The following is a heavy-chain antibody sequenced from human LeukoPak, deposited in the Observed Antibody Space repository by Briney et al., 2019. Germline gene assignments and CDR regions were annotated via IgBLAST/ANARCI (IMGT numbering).Heavy chain of an antibody. J-gene: IGHJ5*02. D-gene: IGHD1-1*01. Sequence: GGSLRLSCAASGFTFSSHGMHWVRQAPGKGLEWVALIWYDGSNKEYADSVKGRFTISRDSSKNTLYLQMDSLRDEDTAVYYCARDQGTSTTAPKRKGRFDPWGQGTLVTVSS. CDR2: IWYDGSNK. V-gene: IGHV3-33*01. CDR3: ARDQGTSTTAPKRKGRFDP. CDR1: GFTFSSHG.